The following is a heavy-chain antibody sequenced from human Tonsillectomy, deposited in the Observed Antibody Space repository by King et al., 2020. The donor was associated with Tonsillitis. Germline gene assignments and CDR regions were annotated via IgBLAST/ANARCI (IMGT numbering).Heavy chain of an antibody. CDR2: IYTSGST. J-gene: IGHJ6*03. CDR1: GGSISSATYY. V-gene: IGHV4-61*02. D-gene: IGHD6-13*01. Sequence: QLQESGPGLVKPSQTLSLTCTVSGGSISSATYYWSWIRQPAGKGLEWIGRIYTSGSTNYNPSLKSRVTMSVDTSKNQFSLKLSSVTAADTAVYFCARSLEGSFSSNPYYYYYMDVWGKGTTVTVSS. CDR3: ARSLEGSFSSNPYYYYYMDV.